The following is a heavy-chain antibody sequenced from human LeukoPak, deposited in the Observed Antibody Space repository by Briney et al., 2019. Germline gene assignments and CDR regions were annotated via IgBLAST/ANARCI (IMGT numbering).Heavy chain of an antibody. V-gene: IGHV1-46*01. CDR1: GYSLTNYY. D-gene: IGHD4-17*01. CDR3: ARKGRTDYGASRSFDI. Sequence: ASVKVSCKASGYSLTNYYMHWVRHVPGQGPEWLGLINPSGGTKYAQKFQDRVTMTRDTSTSTIYMELSSLTSEDRAVYYCARKGRTDYGASRSFDIWGQGTMVTVSS. J-gene: IGHJ3*02. CDR2: INPSGGT.